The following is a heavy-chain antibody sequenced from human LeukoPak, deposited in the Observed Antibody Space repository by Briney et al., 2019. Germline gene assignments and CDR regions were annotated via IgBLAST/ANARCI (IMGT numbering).Heavy chain of an antibody. Sequence: SETLSLTCTVSGGSLSSYYWSWVRQPPGKGLEWIGYIYYSGSTNYNPSLKSRVTISVDTSKNQFSLKLSSVTAADTAVYYCARVSGSSGWYSYYFDYWGQGTLVTVSS. CDR2: IYYSGST. D-gene: IGHD6-19*01. CDR3: ARVSGSSGWYSYYFDY. CDR1: GGSLSSYY. V-gene: IGHV4-59*01. J-gene: IGHJ4*02.